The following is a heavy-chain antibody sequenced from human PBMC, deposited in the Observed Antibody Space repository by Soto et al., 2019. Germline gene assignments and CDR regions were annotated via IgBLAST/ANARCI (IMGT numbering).Heavy chain of an antibody. CDR2: ISSSGTTV. V-gene: IGHV3-48*03. CDR1: GFTFRNYE. J-gene: IGHJ6*02. CDR3: ARSTVPYSRGMDV. Sequence: EVQLEESGGGLEQPGGSLRLSCAASGFTFRNYEMNWVRQAPGKGLEWISYISSSGTTVYYAGSVTGRFTISRDNAKNSLYLQMHSLRAEDTALYYCARSTVPYSRGMDVWGQGTTVTVSS. D-gene: IGHD2-15*01.